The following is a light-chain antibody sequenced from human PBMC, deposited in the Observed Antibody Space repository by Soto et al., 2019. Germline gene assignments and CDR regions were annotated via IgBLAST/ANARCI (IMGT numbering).Light chain of an antibody. CDR2: GAS. V-gene: IGKV3-20*01. J-gene: IGKJ1*01. CDR1: QSVSSS. Sequence: EIVLTQSPGTLSLSPGERATLSCRASQSVSSSLAWYQQKPGQAPRLLVYGASIRATGIADRFSGSGSGAEFILTISRLEPEDFAVYYCQQYGGSSWTFGQGTKVEIK. CDR3: QQYGGSSWT.